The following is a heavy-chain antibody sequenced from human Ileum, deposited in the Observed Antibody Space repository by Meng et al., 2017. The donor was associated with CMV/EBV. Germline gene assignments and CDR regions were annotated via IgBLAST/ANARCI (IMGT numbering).Heavy chain of an antibody. V-gene: IGHV2-5*02. Sequence: ITLQESGPTLVKPTQTLTLTCIFSGFSLSTNTVGVGWIRQPPGKALEWLALIYWDDGKGYSPSLKSRLTITQDTSKNQVVLTMTNMDPVDTATYYCAHIPRGYTGGWGYFDYWGQGTLVTVSS. J-gene: IGHJ4*02. D-gene: IGHD6-19*01. CDR1: GFSLSTNTVG. CDR2: IYWDDGK. CDR3: AHIPRGYTGGWGYFDY.